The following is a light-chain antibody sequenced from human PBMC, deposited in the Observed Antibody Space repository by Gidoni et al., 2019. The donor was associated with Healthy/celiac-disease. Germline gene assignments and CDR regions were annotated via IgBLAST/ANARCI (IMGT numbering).Light chain of an antibody. CDR2: DAS. Sequence: ELVLTQSPATLSFSPGERATLSCRASQRVSSYLAWYQQKPGQAPRLLIYDASNRATGIPARFSGSGSGTDCTLTISSLEPEDFAVYYCQQRSNWPPLTFGGGTKVEIK. V-gene: IGKV3-11*01. CDR3: QQRSNWPPLT. J-gene: IGKJ4*01. CDR1: QRVSSY.